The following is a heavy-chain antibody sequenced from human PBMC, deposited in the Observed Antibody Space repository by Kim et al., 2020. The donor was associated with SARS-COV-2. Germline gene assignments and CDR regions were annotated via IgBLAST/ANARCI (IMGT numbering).Heavy chain of an antibody. J-gene: IGHJ4*02. Sequence: YSASVKRRFTISSDNAKNTLYLQMNSLRAEDTAVYYCARRQFTSGWYYFDYWGQGTLVTVSS. CDR3: ARRQFTSGWYYFDY. D-gene: IGHD6-19*01. V-gene: IGHV3-74*01.